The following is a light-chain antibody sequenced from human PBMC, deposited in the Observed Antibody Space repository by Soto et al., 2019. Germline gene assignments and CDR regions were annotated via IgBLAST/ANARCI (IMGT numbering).Light chain of an antibody. CDR3: CSYAGGTSVV. CDR2: EDI. V-gene: IGLV2-23*01. CDR1: SSDVGSYNL. J-gene: IGLJ2*01. Sequence: QYALTQAASESGSPGQSITISCTGTSSDVGSYNLVSWYQQHPGKAPKLMIYEDIERPSGVSNRFSGSKSGNTASLTISGLQTEDEADYYCCSYAGGTSVVFGGGTKLTVL.